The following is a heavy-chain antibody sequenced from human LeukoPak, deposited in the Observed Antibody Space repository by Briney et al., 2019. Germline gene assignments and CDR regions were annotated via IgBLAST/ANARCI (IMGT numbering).Heavy chain of an antibody. J-gene: IGHJ5*02. CDR1: GFTFSNYW. Sequence: GGSLRLSCAASGFTFSNYWMTWVRQAPGKGLEWVANIKQGGSEKYYVDSVKGRFTISRDDAKSSLYLQMDSLRAEDTAVYYCASSGVKSVTTHGPWGQGTLVTVSS. CDR2: IKQGGSEK. V-gene: IGHV3-7*01. CDR3: ASSGVKSVTTHGP. D-gene: IGHD4-17*01.